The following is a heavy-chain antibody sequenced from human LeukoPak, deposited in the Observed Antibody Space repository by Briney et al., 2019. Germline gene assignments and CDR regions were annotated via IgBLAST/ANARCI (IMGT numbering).Heavy chain of an antibody. CDR1: GSSVSSDEYY. V-gene: IGHV4-31*03. CDR2: VYYSGSS. J-gene: IGHJ4*02. D-gene: IGHD3-3*01. CDR3: ARVKVLRFLEWFLDF. Sequence: SETLSLTCTVSGSSVSSDEYYWSWVRQHPGKGLEWIGYVYYSGSSYYIPSLESRVTMSVEVSKNQFSLELRSVTAADTAVYYCARVKVLRFLEWFLDFWGQGALVTVSS.